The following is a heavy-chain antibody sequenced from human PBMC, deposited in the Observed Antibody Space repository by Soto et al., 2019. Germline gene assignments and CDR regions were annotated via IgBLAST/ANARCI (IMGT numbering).Heavy chain of an antibody. V-gene: IGHV1-3*01. D-gene: IGHD3-10*01. Sequence: ASVKVSCKASGYTFTSYAMHWVRQAPGQRLEWMGWINAGNGNTKYSQKFQGRVTITRDTSASTAYMELSSLRSEDTAVYYCATQQVYYYGSGSYWFDPWGQGTLVTVSS. J-gene: IGHJ5*02. CDR2: INAGNGNT. CDR1: GYTFTSYA. CDR3: ATQQVYYYGSGSYWFDP.